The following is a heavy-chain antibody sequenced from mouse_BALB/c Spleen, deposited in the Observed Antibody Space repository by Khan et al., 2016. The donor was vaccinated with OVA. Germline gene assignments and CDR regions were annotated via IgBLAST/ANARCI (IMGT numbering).Heavy chain of an antibody. CDR3: ARYGNYEGAMDY. J-gene: IGHJ4*01. Sequence: QVQLKQSGAELAKPGASVKMSCKASGYTFTSYWMHWVKQRPGQGLEWIGYINPSTGYTEYNQKFKDKATLTADKSYSTAYMQLSSLTSEDSAVYYCARYGNYEGAMDYWGQGTSVTVSS. D-gene: IGHD2-1*01. CDR1: GYTFTSYW. V-gene: IGHV1-7*01. CDR2: INPSTGYT.